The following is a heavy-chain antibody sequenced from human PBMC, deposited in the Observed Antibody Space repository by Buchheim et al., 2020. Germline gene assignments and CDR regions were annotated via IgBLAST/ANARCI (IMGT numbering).Heavy chain of an antibody. J-gene: IGHJ6*02. CDR2: ISSSGSTK. Sequence: EVQLVESGGGLVLPGGSLRLSCAVAGFTFSSFEMNWVRQAPGKGLEWVSYISSSGSTKYYADSVKGRFTISRHNAETSMYPQMNSLRVEDTAAYYCASLKGRTGTGYGMDVWGQGTT. CDR3: ASLKGRTGTGYGMDV. V-gene: IGHV3-48*03. D-gene: IGHD1-1*01. CDR1: GFTFSSFE.